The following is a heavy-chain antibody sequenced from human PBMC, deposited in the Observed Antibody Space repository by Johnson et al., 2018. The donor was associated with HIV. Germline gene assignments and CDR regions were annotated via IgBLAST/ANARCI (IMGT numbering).Heavy chain of an antibody. V-gene: IGHV3-30*18. CDR2: ISYDGSNK. D-gene: IGHD1-26*01. J-gene: IGHJ3*02. Sequence: VQLVESGGGVVQPGRSLRLSCAASGFAFSSYGMHCVRQAPGKGLEWVAVISYDGSNKYYADSVKGRFTISRDNSKNTLYLQMNSLRAEDTAVYYCVKDRGGSHQSGHDAFDIWGQGTMVTVSS. CDR3: VKDRGGSHQSGHDAFDI. CDR1: GFAFSSYG.